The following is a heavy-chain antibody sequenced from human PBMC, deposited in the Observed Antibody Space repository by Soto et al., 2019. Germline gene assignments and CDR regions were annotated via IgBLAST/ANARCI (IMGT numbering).Heavy chain of an antibody. V-gene: IGHV3-66*01. D-gene: IGHD2-2*01. CDR1: GFSVTNNY. CDR3: ARGRGSTGYLGREHYFDY. CDR2: IDIGGNT. Sequence: EVQVVESGGGLVQPGGSLRLSCAASGFSVTNNYMNWVRQAPGKGLEWVSIIDIGGNTYYADSVKDRFTISRDNSRNTLYLHMVSLRGEDTAVYYCARGRGSTGYLGREHYFDYWGQGTLVTVSP. J-gene: IGHJ4*02.